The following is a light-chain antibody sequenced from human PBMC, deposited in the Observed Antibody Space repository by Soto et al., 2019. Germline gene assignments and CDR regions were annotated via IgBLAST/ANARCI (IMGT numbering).Light chain of an antibody. V-gene: IGKV1-39*01. Sequence: DFQMTQSPSSLSASVGDRVSITCRASQSIGTSLNWYQQKPGKAPKLLIYSASTLQGGGPSRFSDSGSGTHFTLTISSLQPEDFATYYCQQSYTAPFTFGPGTKVDVK. CDR3: QQSYTAPFT. CDR1: QSIGTS. J-gene: IGKJ3*01. CDR2: SAS.